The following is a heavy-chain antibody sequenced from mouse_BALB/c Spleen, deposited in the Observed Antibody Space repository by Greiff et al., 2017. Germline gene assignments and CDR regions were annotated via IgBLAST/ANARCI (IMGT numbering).Heavy chain of an antibody. D-gene: IGHD1-1*01. J-gene: IGHJ4*01. Sequence: EVQLQESGPGLVKPSQSLSLTCTVTGYSITSDYAWNWIRQFPGNKLEWMGYISYSGSTSYNPSLKSRISITRDTSKNQFFLQLNSVTTEDTATYYCAREGYYGSTSLYAMDYWGQGTSVTVSS. CDR1: GYSITSDYA. CDR3: AREGYYGSTSLYAMDY. CDR2: ISYSGST. V-gene: IGHV3-2*02.